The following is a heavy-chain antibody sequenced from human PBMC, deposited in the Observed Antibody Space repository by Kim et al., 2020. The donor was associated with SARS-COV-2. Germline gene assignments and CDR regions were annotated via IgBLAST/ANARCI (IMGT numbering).Heavy chain of an antibody. CDR2: IKPRGESI. D-gene: IGHD1-26*01. Sequence: GGSLRLSCAASGLSFSDSYMNWVRQAPGKGLEWLSFIKPRGESIFYADSVEGRFTISRDNAKNSLYLQMNYLRDEDTAVYYCARRGKSYNASGIWGKG. CDR3: ARRGKSYNASGI. J-gene: IGHJ1*01. V-gene: IGHV3-11*01. CDR1: GLSFSDSY.